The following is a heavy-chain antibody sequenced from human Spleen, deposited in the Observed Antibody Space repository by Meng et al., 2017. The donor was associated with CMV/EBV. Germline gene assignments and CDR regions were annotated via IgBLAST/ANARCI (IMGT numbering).Heavy chain of an antibody. D-gene: IGHD2-2*01. CDR2: IHHSGTT. CDR1: GGSISGTSYY. V-gene: IGHV4-39*07. J-gene: IGHJ4*02. CDR3: ARDEYCTSTSCPLYYFDY. Sequence: SETLSLTCSVSGGSISGTSYYWGWIRQPPGKGLEWIGHIHHSGTTNYNPSLKSRVTVSVDTSENQFSLKLSSVTAADTAVYYCARDEYCTSTSCPLYYFDYWGQGMLVTVSS.